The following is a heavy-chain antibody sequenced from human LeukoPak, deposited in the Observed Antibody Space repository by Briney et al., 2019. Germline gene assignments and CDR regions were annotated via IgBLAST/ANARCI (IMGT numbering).Heavy chain of an antibody. CDR2: VRYDGYNK. J-gene: IGHJ4*02. Sequence: PGGSLRLSCAASGFNFSSYGIHWVRQAPGRGLEWVAFVRYDGYNKYYGDFVKGRFTISRDNSKNTLYLQMDSLRAEDTAVYYCAKGYSDYFDYWGQGTLVNVSS. CDR3: AKGYSDYFDY. CDR1: GFNFSSYG. V-gene: IGHV3-30*02. D-gene: IGHD4-11*01.